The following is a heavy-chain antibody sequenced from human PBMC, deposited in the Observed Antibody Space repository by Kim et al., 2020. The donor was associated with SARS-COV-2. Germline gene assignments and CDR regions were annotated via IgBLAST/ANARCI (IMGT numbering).Heavy chain of an antibody. V-gene: IGHV5-51*01. CDR2: IYGGDSTT. J-gene: IGHJ5*02. CDR3: ARHLCPSPSCYGGWFDP. D-gene: IGHD3-22*01. Sequence: GESLKISCQALGYDFSNSWIGWVRQLPGKGLDWMGIIYGGDSTTRYSPSFKGLVSLSADKSINTAYLQWTSLKTSDSAMYFCARHLCPSPSCYGGWFDPWGQGTLVTVSS. CDR1: GYDFSNSW.